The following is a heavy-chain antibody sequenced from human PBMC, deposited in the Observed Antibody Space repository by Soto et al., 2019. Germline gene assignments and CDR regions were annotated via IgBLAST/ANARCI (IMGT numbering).Heavy chain of an antibody. V-gene: IGHV5-51*01. CDR3: ARIPSGYRNYYFDY. CDR2: IYPGDSNT. Sequence: GESLKISCTASGYSFTSYWIGCVRQMPGKGLEWMGIIYPGDSNTIYSPSFQGQVTISADKSTSTAYLQWSSLKASDTAMYYCARIPSGYRNYYFDYWGQGTLVTVSS. CDR1: GYSFTSYW. J-gene: IGHJ4*02. D-gene: IGHD3-22*01.